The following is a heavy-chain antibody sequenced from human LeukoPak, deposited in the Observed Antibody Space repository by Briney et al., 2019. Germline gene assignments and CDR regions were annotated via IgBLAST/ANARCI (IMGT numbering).Heavy chain of an antibody. V-gene: IGHV1-2*02. Sequence: GASVKVSCKASGYTFTGYYMHWVRQAPGQGVAGMGWINPNSGGTNYAQKFQGRVTMTRDTSISTVYMELSRLRSDDTAVYYCARDQTWGYYMDVWGKGTTVTVSS. D-gene: IGHD1-26*01. CDR2: INPNSGGT. CDR3: ARDQTWGYYMDV. CDR1: GYTFTGYY. J-gene: IGHJ6*03.